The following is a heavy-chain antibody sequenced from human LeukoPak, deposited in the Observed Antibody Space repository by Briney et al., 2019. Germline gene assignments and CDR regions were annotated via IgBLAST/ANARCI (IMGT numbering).Heavy chain of an antibody. Sequence: GGSLRLSCAASGFTFDDYAMHWVRQAPGKGLEWVSGISWNSGSIGYADSVKGRFTISGDNAKNSLYLQMNSLRAEDTALYYCAKDIEDTAMGSHFDYWGQGTLVTVSS. J-gene: IGHJ4*02. CDR3: AKDIEDTAMGSHFDY. D-gene: IGHD5-18*01. CDR2: ISWNSGSI. V-gene: IGHV3-9*01. CDR1: GFTFDDYA.